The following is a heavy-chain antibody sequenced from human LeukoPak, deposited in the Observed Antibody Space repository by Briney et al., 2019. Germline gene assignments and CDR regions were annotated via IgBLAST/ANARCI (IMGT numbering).Heavy chain of an antibody. CDR2: TYHSGST. J-gene: IGHJ2*01. Sequence: SETLSLTCAVSGGSISSGGYSWSWIRQPPGKGLEWIGYTYHSGSTYYNPSLKSRVTISVDRSKNQFSLKLSSVTAADTAVYYCARVPHGYWYFDLWGRGTLVTVSS. CDR1: GGSISSGGYS. CDR3: ARVPHGYWYFDL. V-gene: IGHV4-30-2*01.